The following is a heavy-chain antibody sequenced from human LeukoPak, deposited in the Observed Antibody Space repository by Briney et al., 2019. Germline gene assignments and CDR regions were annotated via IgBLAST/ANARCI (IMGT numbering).Heavy chain of an antibody. V-gene: IGHV4-38-2*02. J-gene: IGHJ4*02. CDR3: ARYGGNSSFDY. CDR1: GYSISSGYY. CDR2: IYHSGTT. D-gene: IGHD4-23*01. Sequence: PSETLSLTCTVSGYSISSGYYWGWIRQPPGKGLEWIGSIYHSGTTYYNPSLKSRVTISVDTSKNQFSLKLSSVTAADTAVYYCARYGGNSSFDYWGQGTLVTVSS.